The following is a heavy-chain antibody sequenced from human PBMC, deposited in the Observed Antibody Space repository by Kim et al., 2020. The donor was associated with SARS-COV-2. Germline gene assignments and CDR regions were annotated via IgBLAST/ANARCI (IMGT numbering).Heavy chain of an antibody. Sequence: ASVKVSCKASGYTFTSYGISWVRQAPGQGLEWMGWISAYNGNTNYAQKLQGRVTMTTDTSTSTAYMELRSLRSDDTAVYYCARDNEDGDHTGRWFDPWGQGTLVTVSS. J-gene: IGHJ5*02. D-gene: IGHD4-17*01. CDR3: ARDNEDGDHTGRWFDP. CDR1: GYTFTSYG. CDR2: ISAYNGNT. V-gene: IGHV1-18*04.